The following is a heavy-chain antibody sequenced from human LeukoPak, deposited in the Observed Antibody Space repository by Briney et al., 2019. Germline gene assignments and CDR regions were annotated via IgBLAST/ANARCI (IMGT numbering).Heavy chain of an antibody. D-gene: IGHD4-23*01. Sequence: PGGSLRLSCAAPGFSFSSYSMNWVRQAPGKGLEWVSYIRTSDPTIYYADSVKGRFTISRDDAKNSLYLQMNSLRVEDTAIYYCVRDHRWGFDYWGQGTLVTVSS. CDR2: IRTSDPTI. J-gene: IGHJ4*02. CDR3: VRDHRWGFDY. V-gene: IGHV3-48*01. CDR1: GFSFSSYS.